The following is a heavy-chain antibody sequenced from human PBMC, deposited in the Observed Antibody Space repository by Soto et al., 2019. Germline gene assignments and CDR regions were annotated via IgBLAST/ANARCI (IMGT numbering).Heavy chain of an antibody. CDR2: INSDGSDT. V-gene: IGHV3-74*01. Sequence: GGSLRLSCAASRFTFSSYWMHWVRQAPGKGLVWVSRINSDGSDTGYADSVKGRFTISRDNAKNTLYLQMNSLRAEDTAVYYCAREGMGFSNWFDPSGQGTLVTVSS. D-gene: IGHD2-8*01. CDR3: AREGMGFSNWFDP. J-gene: IGHJ5*02. CDR1: RFTFSSYW.